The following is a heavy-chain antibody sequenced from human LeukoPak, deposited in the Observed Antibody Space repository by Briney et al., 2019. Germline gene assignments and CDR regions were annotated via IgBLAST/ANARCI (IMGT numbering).Heavy chain of an antibody. CDR3: AREGQQLDPVVMGILGRGMDV. V-gene: IGHV3-23*01. D-gene: IGHD6-13*01. Sequence: PGGSLRLSCAASGFTFSSYAMSWVRQAPGKGLEWVSAISGSGGSTYYADSVKGRFTISRDNSKNTLYLQMNSLRAEDTAVYYCAREGQQLDPVVMGILGRGMDVWGQGTTVTVSS. CDR2: ISGSGGST. CDR1: GFTFSSYA. J-gene: IGHJ6*02.